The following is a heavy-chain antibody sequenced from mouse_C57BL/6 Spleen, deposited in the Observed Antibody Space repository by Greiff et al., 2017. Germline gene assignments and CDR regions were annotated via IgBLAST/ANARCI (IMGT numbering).Heavy chain of an antibody. CDR3: ARGGYYSNYFDY. V-gene: IGHV1-26*01. CDR2: INPNNGGT. CDR1: GYTFTDYY. Sequence: VQLQQSGPELVKPGASVKISCKASGYTFTDYYMNWVKQSHGKSLEWIGDINPNNGGTSYNQKFKGKATLTVDKSSSTAYMELRSLTSEDSAVYYCARGGYYSNYFDYWGQGTTLTVSS. D-gene: IGHD2-5*01. J-gene: IGHJ2*01.